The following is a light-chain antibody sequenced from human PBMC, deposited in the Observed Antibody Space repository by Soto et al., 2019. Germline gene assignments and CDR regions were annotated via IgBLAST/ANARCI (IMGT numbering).Light chain of an antibody. CDR1: SVDVGDYNS. Sequence: QSALTQPASVSGSPGQSITISCTGSSVDVGDYNSVSWYQQHPGKAPKVMIYHVTIRASGVSNRFSGSKSGNTASLTISGLQAEDEADYYCSSYSRSPSSYVFGTGTEVTVL. CDR2: HVT. V-gene: IGLV2-14*03. CDR3: SSYSRSPSSYV. J-gene: IGLJ1*01.